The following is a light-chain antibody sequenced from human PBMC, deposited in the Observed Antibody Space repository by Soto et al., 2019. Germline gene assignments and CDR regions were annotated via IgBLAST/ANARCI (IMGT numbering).Light chain of an antibody. Sequence: EIVLTQSPATLSLSPGERATLSCRASQSVSSYLAWYQQKPGQAPRLLIYDASNRATGIPARFSGSGSGTDFTLTISCLVPEDFAVYYCQQRSNWPPTFGQGTRWIS. CDR2: DAS. J-gene: IGKJ1*01. CDR3: QQRSNWPPT. V-gene: IGKV3-11*01. CDR1: QSVSSY.